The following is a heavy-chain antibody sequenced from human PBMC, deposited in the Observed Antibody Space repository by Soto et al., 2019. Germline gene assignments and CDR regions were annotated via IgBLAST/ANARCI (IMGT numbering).Heavy chain of an antibody. CDR1: GGSISSSSYY. D-gene: IGHD1-26*01. V-gene: IGHV4-39*01. J-gene: IGHJ6*02. CDR3: ARLGGSYYGDYYGMDV. CDR2: IYYSGST. Sequence: PSETLSLTCTVSGGSISSSSYYWGWIRQPPGKGLEWIGSIYYSGSTYYNPSLKSRVTISVDTSKNQFSLKLSSVTAADTAVYYCARLGGSYYGDYYGMDVWGQGTTVTVSS.